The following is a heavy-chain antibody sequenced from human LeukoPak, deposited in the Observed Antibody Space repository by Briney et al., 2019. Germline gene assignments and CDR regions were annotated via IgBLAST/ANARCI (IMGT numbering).Heavy chain of an antibody. J-gene: IGHJ5*02. D-gene: IGHD3-16*01. CDR3: ARASFWESPINWFAP. Sequence: ASVKVSCKTSGYTFTDYYMHWVRQAPGQGLEWMGWINPNRGGTNYAPKFQGRVTMTRDRSISTAYMELSRLTSDDTAVYYCARASFWESPINWFAPWGQGTLVTVSS. CDR2: INPNRGGT. CDR1: GYTFTDYY. V-gene: IGHV1-2*02.